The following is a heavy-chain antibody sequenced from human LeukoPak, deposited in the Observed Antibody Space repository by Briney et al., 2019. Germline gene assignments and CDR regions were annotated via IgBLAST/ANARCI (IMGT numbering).Heavy chain of an antibody. V-gene: IGHV4-31*03. CDR3: ARGHSLSRSSSWYRSLSYYADV. CDR2: IYYTGSA. CDR1: GGSIKSGGHY. Sequence: SQTLSLTCTVSGGSIKSGGHYWSWIRQHPGTGLEWIAYIYYTGSAYYNPSLKSRVTISVDTSKNQFSLKLSSVTAADTAVYYCARGHSLSRSSSWYRSLSYYADVWGKGTTVTVSS. J-gene: IGHJ6*03. D-gene: IGHD6-13*01.